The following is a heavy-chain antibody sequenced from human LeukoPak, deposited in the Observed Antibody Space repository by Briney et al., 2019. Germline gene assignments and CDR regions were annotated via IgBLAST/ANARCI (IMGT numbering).Heavy chain of an antibody. CDR1: GFTFSSYA. V-gene: IGHV4-34*01. CDR3: ARRGEYGYLFCGGDCYSEYFDF. CDR2: INHRGNT. D-gene: IGHD2-21*01. J-gene: IGHJ4*02. Sequence: TGGSLRLSCAASGFTFSSYAMSWVRQAPGKGLEWIGEINHRGNTNYNPSLKSRVIISVDTSKNQFSLKLTSVTATDTAVYYCARRGEYGYLFCGGDCYSEYFDFWGQGTLVTASS.